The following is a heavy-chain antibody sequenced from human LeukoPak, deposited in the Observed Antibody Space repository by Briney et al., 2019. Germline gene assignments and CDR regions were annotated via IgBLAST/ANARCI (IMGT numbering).Heavy chain of an antibody. CDR3: APGVGANY. CDR1: GFTFSSYA. V-gene: IGHV3-30-3*01. J-gene: IGHJ4*02. D-gene: IGHD1-26*01. CDR2: ISYDGSNK. Sequence: GGSLRLSCAASGFTFSSYAMHWVRQAPGKGLEWVAVISYDGSNKYYADSVKGRFTISRDNPKNTLYLQMNSLRAEDTAVYYCAPGVGANYWGQGTLVTVSS.